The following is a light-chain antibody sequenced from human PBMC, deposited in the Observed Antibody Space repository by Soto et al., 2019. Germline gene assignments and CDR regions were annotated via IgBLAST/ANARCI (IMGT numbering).Light chain of an antibody. CDR1: SSNIGAGYD. CDR2: GNS. Sequence: QSVLTQPPSVSGAPGQRVTISCTGSSSNIGAGYDVHWYQQLPGTAPKLLIYGNSNRPSGVPDRFSGSKSGTSASLAITGLQAEDEADYYCQSYDSSVTLRVFGTGTMVTVL. CDR3: QSYDSSVTLRV. J-gene: IGLJ1*01. V-gene: IGLV1-40*01.